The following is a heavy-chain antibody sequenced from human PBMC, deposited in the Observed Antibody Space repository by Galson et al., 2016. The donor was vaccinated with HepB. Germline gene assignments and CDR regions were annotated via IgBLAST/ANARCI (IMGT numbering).Heavy chain of an antibody. CDR2: IIPLFGTT. CDR3: AGKEINYGQCGGKCNWFDP. D-gene: IGHD4-11*01. CDR1: GDNFKNYV. J-gene: IGHJ5*02. Sequence: SVKVSCKASGDNFKNYVISWVRQAPGQGLEWMGDIIPLFGTTDYAQKFQDKVTITADESTSTVYMELSSLRSEDTALYFCAGKEINYGQCGGKCNWFDPWGQGTLVTVSS. V-gene: IGHV1-69*13.